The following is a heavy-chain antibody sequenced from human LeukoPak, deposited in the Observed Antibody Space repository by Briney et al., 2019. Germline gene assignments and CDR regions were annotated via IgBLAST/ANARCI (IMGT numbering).Heavy chain of an antibody. V-gene: IGHV4-34*01. CDR2: INHSGST. Sequence: SETLSLTCAVYGGSFSGYYWSWIRQPPGKGLEWIGEINHSGSTNYNPSLKSRVTISVDTSKNQFSLKLSSVTAADTAVYYCARGGHDGSGYRRGFLNYWGQGTLVTVSS. CDR3: ARGGHDGSGYRRGFLNY. J-gene: IGHJ4*02. D-gene: IGHD3-22*01. CDR1: GGSFSGYY.